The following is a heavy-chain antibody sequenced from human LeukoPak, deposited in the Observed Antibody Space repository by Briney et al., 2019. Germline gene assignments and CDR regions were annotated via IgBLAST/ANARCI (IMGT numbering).Heavy chain of an antibody. CDR2: INSDGSSA. CDR3: VRGSAAGDY. Sequence: PGGSLRLSCAASGFTFSKYWMHWVRQAPGKGLVWVSRINSDGSSASYADSVKGRFTMSRDNAKNTLYLQMNSLRAEDTAVYYCVRGSAAGDYWGQGTLVTVSS. V-gene: IGHV3-74*01. J-gene: IGHJ4*02. CDR1: GFTFSKYW. D-gene: IGHD3-10*01.